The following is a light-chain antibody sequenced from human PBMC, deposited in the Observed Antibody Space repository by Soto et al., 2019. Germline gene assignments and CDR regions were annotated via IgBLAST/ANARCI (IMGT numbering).Light chain of an antibody. CDR3: QQYALWRT. Sequence: IVMTQSPAILSVSPGERVTLSCRASEDVGDNLAWFQQKRGQAPRLLIYAASRRASDVTARFSGSGSGTEFTLAISSLQSEDFAVYYCQQYALWRTFGQGTTG. CDR1: EDVGDN. CDR2: AAS. J-gene: IGKJ1*01. V-gene: IGKV3-15*01.